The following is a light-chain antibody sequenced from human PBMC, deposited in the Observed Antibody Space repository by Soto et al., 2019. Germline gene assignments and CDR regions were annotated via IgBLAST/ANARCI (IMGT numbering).Light chain of an antibody. J-gene: IGKJ4*01. CDR3: QQYNNWPLT. CDR2: AAS. Sequence: EIVMTQSPATLSVSPGERATLSCRASQSVSSTLAWYQQRPGQAPRLLIYAASTRATGIPASFSGSGSGTEFTLTISSLQSEDFAAYYCQQYNNWPLTFGGGTKVEIK. CDR1: QSVSST. V-gene: IGKV3-15*01.